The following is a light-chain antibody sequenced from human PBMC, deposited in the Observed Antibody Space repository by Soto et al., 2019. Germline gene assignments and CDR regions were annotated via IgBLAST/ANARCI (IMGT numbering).Light chain of an antibody. J-gene: IGKJ1*01. CDR1: QSVSSS. CDR3: QHYNNGPR. V-gene: IGKV3-11*01. CDR2: GAS. Sequence: EIVLTQSPVTLSLSPGERATLSCRASQSVSSSLIWYQQKPGQAPRLLIYGASNRATGIPDRFSGSGSGTDFTLTISRLEPEDFAVYYCQHYNNGPRFRQGTKGDIK.